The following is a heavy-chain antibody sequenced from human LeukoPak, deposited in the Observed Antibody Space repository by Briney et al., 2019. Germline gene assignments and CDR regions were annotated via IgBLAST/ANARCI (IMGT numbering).Heavy chain of an antibody. V-gene: IGHV4-59*01. CDR2: IYYSGST. CDR3: ARDADGYNYLDY. Sequence: SETMSLTCTVSGGSISSYYWSWIRQPPGKGLEWIGYIYYSGSTNYNPSLKSRVTISVDTSKNQFSLKLSSVTAADTAVYYCARDADGYNYLDYWGQGTLVTVSS. CDR1: GGSISSYY. D-gene: IGHD5-24*01. J-gene: IGHJ4*02.